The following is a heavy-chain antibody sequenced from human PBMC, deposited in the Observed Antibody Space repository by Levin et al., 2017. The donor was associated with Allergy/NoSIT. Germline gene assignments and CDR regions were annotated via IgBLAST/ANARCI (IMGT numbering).Heavy chain of an antibody. CDR3: TTDPPWAAASRGMDV. CDR2: IKSKTDGGTT. D-gene: IGHD3-16*01. V-gene: IGHV3-15*01. J-gene: IGHJ6*02. CDR1: GFTFSNAW. Sequence: GGSLRLSCAASGFTFSNAWMSWVRQAPGKGLEWVGRIKSKTDGGTTDYAAPVKGRFTISRDDSKNTLYLQMNSLKTEDTAVYYCTTDPPWAAASRGMDVWGQGTTVTVSS.